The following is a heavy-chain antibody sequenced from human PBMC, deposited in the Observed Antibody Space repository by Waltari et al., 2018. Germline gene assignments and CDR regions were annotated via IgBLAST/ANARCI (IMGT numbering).Heavy chain of an antibody. V-gene: IGHV4-61*02. CDR1: GGSISSGSYY. J-gene: IGHJ4*02. Sequence: QVQLQESGPGLVKPSQTLSLTCTVSGGSISSGSYYWSWIRQPAGKGLEWIGLIFTIGSTNYNPSLKSRVTISVNTSKNQSSLRLSSVTAADTAVYYCARARAHYYGSGNIFDYWGQGTLVTVCS. D-gene: IGHD3-10*01. CDR3: ARARAHYYGSGNIFDY. CDR2: IFTIGST.